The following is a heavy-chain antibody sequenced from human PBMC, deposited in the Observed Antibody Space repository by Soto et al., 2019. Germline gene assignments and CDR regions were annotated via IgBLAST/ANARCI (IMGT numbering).Heavy chain of an antibody. CDR2: ISAYNGNT. CDR3: ARDLSGNPGY. D-gene: IGHD2-15*01. CDR1: GYTFASYG. Sequence: QVQLVQSGAEVKKPGASVKVSCKASGYTFASYGISWVRQAPGQGLEWMGWISAYNGNTNYAQNFQGRVTMTTDTSHSKAYIELRSLRADDTAVYYCARDLSGNPGYWGQGTLVTVSS. V-gene: IGHV1-18*01. J-gene: IGHJ4*02.